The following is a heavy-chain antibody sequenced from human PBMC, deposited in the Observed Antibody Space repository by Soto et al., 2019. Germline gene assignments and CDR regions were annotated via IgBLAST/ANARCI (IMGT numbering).Heavy chain of an antibody. Sequence: GGSLRLSCAASGLTFSSYSMKWVRQAAGKGVEWVASINRDGSEKFYVDSVKGRFTISRDNAKNSLYLQMNSLGDEDTAVYYCLKWDVWGKGTTVTVSS. CDR1: GLTFSSYS. CDR2: INRDGSEK. CDR3: LKWDV. V-gene: IGHV3-7*01. J-gene: IGHJ6*04.